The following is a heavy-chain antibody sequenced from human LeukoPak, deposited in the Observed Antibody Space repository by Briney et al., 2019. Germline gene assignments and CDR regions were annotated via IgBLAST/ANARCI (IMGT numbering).Heavy chain of an antibody. J-gene: IGHJ4*02. CDR1: GYTFTGYY. CDR2: INPNSGAT. Sequence: ASVKVSCKASGYTFTGYYMHWVRQAPGQGLEWMGWINPNSGATNYAQKFQGRVTMTRDTSTSTVYMELSRLRSEDTAVYYCARANCSSTSCAPDYWGQGMLVTVSS. D-gene: IGHD2-2*01. CDR3: ARANCSSTSCAPDY. V-gene: IGHV1-2*02.